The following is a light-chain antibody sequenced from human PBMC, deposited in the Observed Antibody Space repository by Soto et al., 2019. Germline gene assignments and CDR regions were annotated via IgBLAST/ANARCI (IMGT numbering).Light chain of an antibody. Sequence: DIVMTQSPLSLPVTPGEPASISCRSSQSLLHSNGYNYLDWYLQKPGQSPQLLIYLGSNRASGVPDRFSGSGSGTDFTLTISSLQPEDVAFYSCQQYFSLPLTFGGGTKVDIK. CDR1: QSLLHSNGYNY. CDR2: LGS. J-gene: IGKJ4*01. CDR3: QQYFSLPLT. V-gene: IGKV2-28*01.